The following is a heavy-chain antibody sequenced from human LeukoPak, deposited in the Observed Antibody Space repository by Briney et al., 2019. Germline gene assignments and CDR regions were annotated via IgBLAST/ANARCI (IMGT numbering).Heavy chain of an antibody. CDR2: IYYSGST. J-gene: IGHJ4*02. V-gene: IGHV4-39*01. CDR3: ARLSPFGYYDSSGYPFDY. D-gene: IGHD3-22*01. Sequence: SETLSLTCTVSDDAIRTNTYYWGWIRQPPGKGLEWIGRIYYSGSTYYTVYLKSRVTISLDTSKKQFSLKLRSVTAADTAVYYCARLSPFGYYDSSGYPFDYWGQGTLVIVST. CDR1: DDAIRTNTYY.